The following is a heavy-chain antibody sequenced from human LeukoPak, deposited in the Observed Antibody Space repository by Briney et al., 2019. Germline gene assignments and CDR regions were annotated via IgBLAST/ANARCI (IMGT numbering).Heavy chain of an antibody. D-gene: IGHD5-24*01. Sequence: PSETLSLACTVPGGSINNGGYYWSWIRQHPGKGLEWIGYIYYSGSSYYNPSLRSRVTISVDTSKNHFSLKLSSVTAADTAVYYCARNRDGYNSFDYWGQGTLVTVSS. CDR2: IYYSGSS. V-gene: IGHV4-31*03. J-gene: IGHJ4*02. CDR1: GGSINNGGYY. CDR3: ARNRDGYNSFDY.